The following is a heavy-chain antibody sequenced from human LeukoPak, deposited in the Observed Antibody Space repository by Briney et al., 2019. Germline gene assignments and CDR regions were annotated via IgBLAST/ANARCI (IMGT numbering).Heavy chain of an antibody. D-gene: IGHD1-26*01. V-gene: IGHV3-23*01. J-gene: IGHJ4*02. Sequence: HSGGSLRLSCAASGFTFSSYAMSWVRQAPGKGLEWVSAISGSGGSTYYADSVKGRFTISRDNSKNTLYLQMNSLRAEDTAVYYCAKAPHAWYSGSYVSPWFDYWGQGTLVTVSS. CDR1: GFTFSSYA. CDR3: AKAPHAWYSGSYVSPWFDY. CDR2: ISGSGGST.